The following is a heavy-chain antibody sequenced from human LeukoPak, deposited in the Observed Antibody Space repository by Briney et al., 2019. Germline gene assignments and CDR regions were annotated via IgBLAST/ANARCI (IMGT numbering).Heavy chain of an antibody. CDR2: MNPNSGNT. CDR1: GYTFTSYD. J-gene: IGHJ4*02. V-gene: IGHV1-8*01. CDR3: TRGAGFLRYVEVDGGLKTNLDY. D-gene: IGHD4-17*01. Sequence: ASVKVSCKASGYTFTSYDINWVRQATGQGLEWMGWMNPNSGNTGYAQKFQGRVTMTRNTSISTAYMELSSLRSEDTAVYYCTRGAGFLRYVEVDGGLKTNLDYWGQGTLVTVSS.